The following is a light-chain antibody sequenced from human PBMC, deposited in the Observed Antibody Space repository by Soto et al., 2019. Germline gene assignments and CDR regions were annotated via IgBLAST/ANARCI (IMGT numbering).Light chain of an antibody. CDR1: QSVSSY. V-gene: IGKV3-11*01. CDR3: QQRSNWPPVT. Sequence: EIVLTQSPATLSLSPGERATLSCRASQSVSSYLAWYQQKPGQAPRLLIYDASNRATGIPARFSGSGSGTDVTLTINSLEPEDFAIYYCQQRSNWPPVTFGGGTKVEIK. J-gene: IGKJ4*01. CDR2: DAS.